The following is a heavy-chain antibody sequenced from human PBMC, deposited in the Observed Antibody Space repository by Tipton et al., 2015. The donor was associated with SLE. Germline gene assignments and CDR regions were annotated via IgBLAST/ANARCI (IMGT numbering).Heavy chain of an antibody. V-gene: IGHV4-39*07. Sequence: TLSLTCTVSGDSIRSTTYYWAWIRQPPGKGLEWIGSVYFGGTTYNNPSLKSRVAISVDMSKNQFSLRLASVTAADTAIYYCARDLYDFWSGYTPSGAMDVWGKGTTVTVSS. CDR3: ARDLYDFWSGYTPSGAMDV. CDR1: GDSIRSTTYY. CDR2: VYFGGTT. J-gene: IGHJ6*03. D-gene: IGHD3-3*01.